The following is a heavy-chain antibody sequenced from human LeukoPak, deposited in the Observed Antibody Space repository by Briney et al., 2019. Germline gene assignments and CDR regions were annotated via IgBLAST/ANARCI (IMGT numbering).Heavy chain of an antibody. CDR1: GGSISSSNYY. D-gene: IGHD3-16*02. CDR3: ARTLGWASSRYPFDG. J-gene: IGHJ4*02. V-gene: IGHV4-39*01. CDR2: MYYSGNT. Sequence: SETLSLTCTVSGGSISSSNYYWGWIRQPPGKGLEWFGIMYYSGNTDYNPSLKSRVTISVDTSKNQFSLKVNSVTAADTAVYYCARTLGWASSRYPFDGWGQGTLVTVSS.